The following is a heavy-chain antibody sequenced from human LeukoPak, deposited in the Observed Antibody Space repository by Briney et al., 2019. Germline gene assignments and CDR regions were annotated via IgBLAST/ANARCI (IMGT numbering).Heavy chain of an antibody. CDR2: INPNSGST. D-gene: IGHD3-10*01. J-gene: IGHJ5*02. CDR1: GYTFTGYY. CDR3: ATSFRAVNWFDP. V-gene: IGHV1-2*02. Sequence: ASVKVSCKASGYTFTGYYMHWVRQAPGQGLEWMGWINPNSGSTNYAQKFQGRVTMTRDTSTSTIYMEVSSLRSEDTAVYYCATSFRAVNWFDPWGQGTLVTVSS.